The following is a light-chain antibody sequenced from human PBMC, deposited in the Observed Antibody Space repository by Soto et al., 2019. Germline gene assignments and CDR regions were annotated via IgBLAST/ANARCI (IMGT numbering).Light chain of an antibody. CDR2: AVT. Sequence: QSVLTQPRSVSGSPGQSVTISCTGTCSDVGGYNSVSWYQQHPGKAPKLMIYAVTKRPSGVPARFSGSKSGNTASLTISGLQAEDEADYYCCSYAGTYTFVFGTGTKLTVL. CDR1: CSDVGGYNS. J-gene: IGLJ1*01. V-gene: IGLV2-11*01. CDR3: CSYAGTYTFV.